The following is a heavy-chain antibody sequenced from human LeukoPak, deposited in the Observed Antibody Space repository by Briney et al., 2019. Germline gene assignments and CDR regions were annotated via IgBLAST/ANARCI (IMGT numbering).Heavy chain of an antibody. J-gene: IGHJ4*02. Sequence: GRSLRLSCAASGFTFGTYALHWVRQAPGKGLEWVAVISDDGSTTYYADSVKGRFTISRDNSKNTLSLQMNSLRAEDTAVYYCARGPKWVSDLDYWGQGTLVTVSS. D-gene: IGHD3-22*01. V-gene: IGHV3-30-3*01. CDR2: ISDDGSTT. CDR1: GFTFGTYA. CDR3: ARGPKWVSDLDY.